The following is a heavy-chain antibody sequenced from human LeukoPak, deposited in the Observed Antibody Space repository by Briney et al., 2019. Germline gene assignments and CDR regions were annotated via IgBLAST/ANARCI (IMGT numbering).Heavy chain of an antibody. CDR2: IYSGGST. D-gene: IGHD3-16*01. CDR1: GSTVSSNY. V-gene: IGHV3-66*01. Sequence: GGSLRLSCAASGSTVSSNYMSWVRQAPGKGLEWVSVIYSGGSTYYADSVKGRFTISRDNSKNTLDLQMNSLRADDTAVYYCAKDIWGVGMGALDIWGQGTMVTVSS. CDR3: AKDIWGVGMGALDI. J-gene: IGHJ3*02.